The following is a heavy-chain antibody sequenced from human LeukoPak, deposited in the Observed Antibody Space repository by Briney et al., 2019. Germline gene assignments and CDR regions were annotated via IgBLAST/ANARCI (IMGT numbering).Heavy chain of an antibody. CDR1: GYTFTSYG. CDR3: ARDQVVVVVPAARGYGMDV. Sequence: ASVKVSCKASGYTFTSYGISWVRQAPGQGFEWMGWISAYNGNTNYTQKPQGRVTMTTDTSTSTAYMELRSLRSDDTAVYYCARDQVVVVVPAARGYGMDVWGQGTTVTVSS. J-gene: IGHJ6*02. D-gene: IGHD2-2*01. V-gene: IGHV1-18*01. CDR2: ISAYNGNT.